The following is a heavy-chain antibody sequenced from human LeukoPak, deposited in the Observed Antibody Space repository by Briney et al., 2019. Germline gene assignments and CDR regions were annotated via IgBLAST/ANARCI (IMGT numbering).Heavy chain of an antibody. CDR2: ISSSGSYI. CDR1: GFTFSSYW. V-gene: IGHV3-21*01. J-gene: IGHJ4*02. Sequence: PGGSLRLSCAASGFTFSSYWMHWVRQAPGKGLEWVSSISSSGSYIYYADSVKGRFTVSRDNAKNSLYLQMNSLRAEDTAVYYCARDRGSRRYNNGYSEYWGQGTLVTVSS. D-gene: IGHD5-18*01. CDR3: ARDRGSRRYNNGYSEY.